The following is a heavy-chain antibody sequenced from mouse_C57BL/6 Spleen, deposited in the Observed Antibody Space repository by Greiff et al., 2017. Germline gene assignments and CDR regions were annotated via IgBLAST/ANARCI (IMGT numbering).Heavy chain of an antibody. D-gene: IGHD1-1*02. Sequence: EVKLMASGPGLVKPSQSLSLTCSVTGFSITSGSYWNCIRQFPGNKLEWMGYISCDGSNNYNPSLKNRISITRDTSKNQLFLKLNSVTTEDTATYYCARDDPYGFDDWGKGTTLTVSS. CDR1: GFSITSGSY. V-gene: IGHV3-6*01. J-gene: IGHJ2*01. CDR2: ISCDGSN. CDR3: ARDDPYGFDD.